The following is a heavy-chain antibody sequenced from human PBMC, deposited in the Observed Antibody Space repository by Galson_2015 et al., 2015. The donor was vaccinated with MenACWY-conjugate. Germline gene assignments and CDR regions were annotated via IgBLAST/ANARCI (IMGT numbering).Heavy chain of an antibody. D-gene: IGHD3-10*01. J-gene: IGHJ6*03. V-gene: IGHV1-69*13. Sequence: SVKVSCKASGGTFSSYAISWVRQAPGQGLEWMGGIIPIFGTANYAQKFQGRVTITADESTSTAYMELSSLRSEDTAVYYCAREPQPSIQMVRGVIITHYYYYMDVWCKGTTVTVSS. CDR2: IIPIFGTA. CDR1: GGTFSSYA. CDR3: AREPQPSIQMVRGVIITHYYYYMDV.